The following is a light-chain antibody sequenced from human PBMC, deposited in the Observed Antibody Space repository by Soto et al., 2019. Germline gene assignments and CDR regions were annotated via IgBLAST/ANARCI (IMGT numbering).Light chain of an antibody. CDR2: DAS. V-gene: IGKV1-5*01. CDR3: QQYNRYWT. Sequence: DIQMTQSPSTLSASVGDTVTVTCRASQSVSGWLAWYQQKPGKAPKLLIYDASSLESGVPSRFSGSGSETEFTLTISSLLPDDFATYYCQQYNRYWTFGQGTKVDNK. J-gene: IGKJ1*01. CDR1: QSVSGW.